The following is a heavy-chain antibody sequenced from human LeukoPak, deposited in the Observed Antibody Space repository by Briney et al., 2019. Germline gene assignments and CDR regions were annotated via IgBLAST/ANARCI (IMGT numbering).Heavy chain of an antibody. CDR2: LYYSGGT. CDR3: ARDHYCSSTSCSHTPYNWFDP. D-gene: IGHD2-2*01. V-gene: IGHV4-31*03. CDR1: GGSISSGGDY. Sequence: SETLSLTCTVSGGSISSGGDYWSWIRQHPEKGLEWIGHLYYSGGTYYNPSLKSRVTISLDTSKNQFSLKLSSVTAADTAVYYCARDHYCSSTSCSHTPYNWFDPWGQGTLVTVSS. J-gene: IGHJ5*02.